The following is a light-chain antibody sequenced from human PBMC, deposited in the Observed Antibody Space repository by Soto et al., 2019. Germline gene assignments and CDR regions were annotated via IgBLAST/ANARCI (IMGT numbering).Light chain of an antibody. CDR3: HQYNNWQLT. CDR1: QSINSN. CDR2: GAS. V-gene: IGKV3D-15*03. J-gene: IGKJ4*01. Sequence: EIVMTQSPATLSVSPGKRATLSCRASQSINSNLAWYQQKPGQAPRLLIFGASIRATGSPARFSGSGSGTEFTLTISILKSEDFAVYYCHQYNNWQLTFGGGTKVEIK.